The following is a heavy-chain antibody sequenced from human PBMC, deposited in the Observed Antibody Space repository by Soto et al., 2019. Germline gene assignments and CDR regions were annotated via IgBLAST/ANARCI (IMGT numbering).Heavy chain of an antibody. Sequence: ASVKVSCKASGGTFSSYAISWVRQAPGQGLEWMGGIIPIFGTANYAQKFQGRVTITADESTSTAYMELSSLRSEDTAVYYCASSYGSGSYYFVVEYVWGQGTLVTVSS. J-gene: IGHJ4*02. CDR3: ASSYGSGSYYFVVEYV. CDR1: GGTFSSYA. D-gene: IGHD3-10*01. CDR2: IIPIFGTA. V-gene: IGHV1-69*13.